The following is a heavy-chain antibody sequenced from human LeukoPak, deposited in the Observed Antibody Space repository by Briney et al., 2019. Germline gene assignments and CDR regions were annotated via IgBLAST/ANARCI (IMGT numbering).Heavy chain of an antibody. V-gene: IGHV3-30-3*01. J-gene: IGHJ4*02. D-gene: IGHD1-26*01. CDR1: GFTFSSYA. Sequence: GGSLRLSCAASGFTFSSYAMHWVRQAPGKGLEWVAVISYDGGNKYYADSVKGRFTISRDNSKNTLYLQMNSLRAEDTAMYYCASAGSSGSPGVFDYWGQGTLVTVSS. CDR3: ASAGSSGSPGVFDY. CDR2: ISYDGGNK.